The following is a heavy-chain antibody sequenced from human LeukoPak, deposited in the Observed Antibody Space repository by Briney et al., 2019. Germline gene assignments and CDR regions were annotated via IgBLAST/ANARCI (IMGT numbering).Heavy chain of an antibody. J-gene: IGHJ3*02. CDR1: GFTVNNKY. D-gene: IGHD3-22*01. CDR3: ARGLFLSGYLDAFDI. Sequence: GGSLRLSCAASGFTVNNKYMTWVRQAPGKGLEWVSLIYNDGRTYYADPVKGRCTISRDNLKNVLYLQMNSLKVEDTALYYCARGLFLSGYLDAFDIWGQGTVVTVSS. CDR2: IYNDGRT. V-gene: IGHV3-53*01.